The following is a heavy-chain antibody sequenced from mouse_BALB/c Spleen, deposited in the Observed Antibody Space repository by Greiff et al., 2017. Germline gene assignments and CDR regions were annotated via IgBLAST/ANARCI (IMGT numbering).Heavy chain of an antibody. CDR2: IRSKSNNYAT. J-gene: IGHJ2*01. V-gene: IGHV10-1*02. D-gene: IGHD6-1*01. CDR1: GFTFNTYA. Sequence: EVKLVESGGGLVQPKGSLKLSCAASGFTFNTYAMNWVRQAPGKGLEWVARIRSKSNNYATYYADSVKDRFTISRDDSQSMLYLQMNNLKTEDTAMYYCVRPASRDLGGYFDYWGQGTTLTVSS. CDR3: VRPASRDLGGYFDY.